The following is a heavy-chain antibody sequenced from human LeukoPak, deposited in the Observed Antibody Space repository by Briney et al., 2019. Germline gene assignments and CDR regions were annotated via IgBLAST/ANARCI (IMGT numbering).Heavy chain of an antibody. CDR1: GFTFDDYG. Sequence: GGSLRLSCAPSGFTFDDYGMNWVRQAPGKGLEWVSGINWNGGSTGYADSVKGRFTISRDNAKNSLYLQMNSLRAEDTAVYYCARARGNNYGFFDYWGQGILVTVSS. CDR2: INWNGGST. CDR3: ARARGNNYGFFDY. D-gene: IGHD3/OR15-3a*01. V-gene: IGHV3-20*04. J-gene: IGHJ4*02.